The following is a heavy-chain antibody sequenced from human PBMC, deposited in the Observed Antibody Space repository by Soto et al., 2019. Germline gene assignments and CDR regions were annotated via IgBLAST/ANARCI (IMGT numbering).Heavy chain of an antibody. CDR1: GFPCGSYD. CDR2: ILVDGRT. D-gene: IGHD2-8*02. CDR3: AKATATGGGAFDF. J-gene: IGHJ3*01. V-gene: IGHV3-23*01. Sequence: PGGSLRLSCAASGFPCGSYDMTWVRQAPGKGLVWVSTILVDGRTFYVDSVKGRFTISRDNSRNTVYLQMNSLTAGDTALYYCAKATATGGGAFDFCGQGTMVTVSS.